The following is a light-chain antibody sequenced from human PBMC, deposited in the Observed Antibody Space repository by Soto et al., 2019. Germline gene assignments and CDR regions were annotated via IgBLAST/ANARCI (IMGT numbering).Light chain of an antibody. V-gene: IGKV3-11*01. CDR3: HQRQYWPPIT. CDR1: QSVSGRY. J-gene: IGKJ5*01. Sequence: EIVLTQSPGTLSLSPGERATLSCIASQSVSGRYLAWYQQKPGQAPRLLISDASNRATGIPARFSGSGSGTDFTLTISSLEPEDFAVYYCHQRQYWPPITFGQGTRLEI. CDR2: DAS.